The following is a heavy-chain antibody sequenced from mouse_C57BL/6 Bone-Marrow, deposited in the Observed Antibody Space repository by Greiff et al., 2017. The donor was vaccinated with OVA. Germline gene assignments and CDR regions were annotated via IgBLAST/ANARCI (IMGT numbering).Heavy chain of an antibody. CDR2: IDPSDSYT. D-gene: IGHD1-1*01. J-gene: IGHJ1*03. Sequence: QVQLQQPGAELVMPGASVKLSCKASGYTFTSYWMHWVKQRPGQGLEWIGEIDPSDSYTNYNRKLKGKYTLTVDKSYSTAYMQLSSLTSEDSAVYYCASPCYGISPSYWYFYVWGTGTTVTVSS. CDR1: GYTFTSYW. CDR3: ASPCYGISPSYWYFYV. V-gene: IGHV1-69*01.